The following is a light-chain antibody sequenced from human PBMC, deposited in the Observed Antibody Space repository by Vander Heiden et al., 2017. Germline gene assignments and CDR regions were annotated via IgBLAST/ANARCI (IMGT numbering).Light chain of an antibody. CDR3: CSYAGSSAGI. V-gene: IGLV2-23*02. J-gene: IGLJ2*01. Sequence: QSALTQPASVSGSPGQSITISCTGTSSDIGSYNLVSWYQHHPGKAPKLLIFEVTKRPSGVSNRLSGSKSGNTASLTISGLQAEDDADYHCCSYAGSSAGIFGGGTKLTVL. CDR2: EVT. CDR1: SSDIGSYNL.